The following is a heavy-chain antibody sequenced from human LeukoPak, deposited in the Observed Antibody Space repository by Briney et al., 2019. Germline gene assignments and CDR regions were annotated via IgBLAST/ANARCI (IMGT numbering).Heavy chain of an antibody. CDR1: GYSFTSYW. J-gene: IGHJ4*02. V-gene: IGHV5-51*01. D-gene: IGHD3-10*01. Sequence: GESLKISCKGSGYSFTSYWIGCVRQMPGKGLEWMGIIYPGDSDTRYSPSFQGQVTISADKSISTAYLQWSSLKASDTAMYYCASGRYYYGSGSMFGYWGQGTLVTVSS. CDR3: ASGRYYYGSGSMFGY. CDR2: IYPGDSDT.